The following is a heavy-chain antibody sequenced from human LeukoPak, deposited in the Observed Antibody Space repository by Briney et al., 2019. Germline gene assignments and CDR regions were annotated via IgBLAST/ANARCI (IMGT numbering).Heavy chain of an antibody. D-gene: IGHD3-3*01. CDR3: ARAGFNIYDFWSGPIDYDAFDI. CDR2: IYHSGST. V-gene: IGHV4-4*02. J-gene: IGHJ3*02. Sequence: SETLSLTCAVSGGSISSSNWWSWVRPPPGKGLEWIGEIYHSGSTNYNPSLKSRVTISVDKSKNQFSLKLSSVTAADTAVYYCARAGFNIYDFWSGPIDYDAFDIWGQGTMVTVSS. CDR1: GGSISSSNW.